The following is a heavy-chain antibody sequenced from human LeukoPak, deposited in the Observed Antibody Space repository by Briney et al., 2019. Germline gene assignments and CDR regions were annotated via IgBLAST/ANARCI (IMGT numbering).Heavy chain of an antibody. CDR2: INHSGST. V-gene: IGHV4-34*01. D-gene: IGHD3-10*01. CDR1: GGSFSGYY. Sequence: SETLSLTCAVYGGSFSGYYWSWIRQPPGKGLEWIGEINHSGSTNYNPSLKSRVTISVDTSKNQFSLKLSSVTAADTAVYYCARGRWVRYYYGSGSYLYYGMDVWGQGTTVTVSS. CDR3: ARGRWVRYYYGSGSYLYYGMDV. J-gene: IGHJ6*02.